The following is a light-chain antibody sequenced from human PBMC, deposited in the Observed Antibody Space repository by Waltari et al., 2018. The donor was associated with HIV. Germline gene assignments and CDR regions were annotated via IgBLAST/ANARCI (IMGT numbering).Light chain of an antibody. V-gene: IGLV3-25*03. J-gene: IGLJ1*01. CDR1: ALPQHY. CDR3: QSADSSGTYV. Sequence: SYELTQPPSVSVSPAQTARITCSGDALPQHYAYWYQQKPGPAPVLVIVKDSESPSGIPERFSGSSSGTTVTLTISGVQAEDEADYYCQSADSSGTYVFGTGTKVTVL. CDR2: KDS.